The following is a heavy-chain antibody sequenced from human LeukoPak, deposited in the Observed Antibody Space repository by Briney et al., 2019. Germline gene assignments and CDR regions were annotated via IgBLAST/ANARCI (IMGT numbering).Heavy chain of an antibody. Sequence: PSETLSLTCTVSGGSISSSSYYWGWLRQPPGKGLEWIGSIYYSGSTYYNPSLKSRVTISVDTSKNQFSLKLSSVTAADTAVYYCARREYDILTGYYFLWGQGTLVTVSS. CDR3: ARREYDILTGYYFL. V-gene: IGHV4-39*01. CDR2: IYYSGST. D-gene: IGHD3-9*01. CDR1: GGSISSSSYY. J-gene: IGHJ4*02.